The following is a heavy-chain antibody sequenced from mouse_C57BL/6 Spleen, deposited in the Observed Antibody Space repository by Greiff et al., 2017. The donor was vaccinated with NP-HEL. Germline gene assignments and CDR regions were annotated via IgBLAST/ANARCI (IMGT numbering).Heavy chain of an antibody. Sequence: VQLQQPGAELVMPGASVKLSCKASGYTFTSYWMHWVKQRPGQGLEWIGEIDPSDSYTNYNQKFKGKSTLTVDKSSSTAYMQLSSLTSEDSAVYYCARMGRFYYGNYFDYWGQGTTLTVSS. V-gene: IGHV1-69*01. CDR1: GYTFTSYW. J-gene: IGHJ2*01. D-gene: IGHD2-1*01. CDR3: ARMGRFYYGNYFDY. CDR2: IDPSDSYT.